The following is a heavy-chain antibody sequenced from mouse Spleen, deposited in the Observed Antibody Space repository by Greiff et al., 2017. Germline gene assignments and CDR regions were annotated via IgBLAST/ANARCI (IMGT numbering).Heavy chain of an antibody. CDR2: ISSGGGNT. J-gene: IGHJ2*01. Sequence: EVQRVESGGGLVKLGGSLKLSCAASGFTFSSYAMSWVRQTPEKRLEWVATISSGGGNTYYPDSVKGRFTISRDNAKNTLYLQMSSLKSEDTAMYYCARHGTNYFDYWGQGTTLTVSS. CDR3: ARHGTNYFDY. V-gene: IGHV5-9-3*01. D-gene: IGHD4-1*01. CDR1: GFTFSSYA.